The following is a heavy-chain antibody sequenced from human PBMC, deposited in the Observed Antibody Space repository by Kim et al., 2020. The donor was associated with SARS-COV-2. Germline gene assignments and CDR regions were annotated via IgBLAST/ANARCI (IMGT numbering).Heavy chain of an antibody. J-gene: IGHJ6*02. CDR1: GYTLTELS. Sequence: ASVKVSCKVSGYTLTELSMHWVRQAPGKGLEWMGGFDPEDGETIYAQKFEGRVTMTEDTSTDTAYMELSSLRPEDTAVYYCATDLHSGWPYYYYYGMDVWSQGTTVTVSS. V-gene: IGHV1-24*01. CDR2: FDPEDGET. D-gene: IGHD6-19*01. CDR3: ATDLHSGWPYYYYYGMDV.